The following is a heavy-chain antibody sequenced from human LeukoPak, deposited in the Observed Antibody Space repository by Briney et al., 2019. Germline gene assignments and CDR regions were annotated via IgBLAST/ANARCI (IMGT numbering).Heavy chain of an antibody. Sequence: SVKVSCKASGGTFSSYAISWVRQAPGQGLEWMGGIIPIIGTANYAQKFQGRVTITADESTSTAYMELSSLRSEDTAVYYCARDCSSTSCWFDPWGQGTLVTVSS. V-gene: IGHV1-69*13. J-gene: IGHJ5*02. D-gene: IGHD2-2*01. CDR2: IIPIIGTA. CDR3: ARDCSSTSCWFDP. CDR1: GGTFSSYA.